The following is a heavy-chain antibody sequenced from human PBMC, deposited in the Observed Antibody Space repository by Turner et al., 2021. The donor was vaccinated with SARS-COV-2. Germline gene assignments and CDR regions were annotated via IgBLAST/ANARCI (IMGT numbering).Heavy chain of an antibody. CDR3: ARGTYYYDSSVYSGTNWFDP. CDR2: ISSSSSYI. J-gene: IGHJ5*02. Sequence: EVQLVESGGGLVKPGGSLRLSCAASGFTFSSYTMYWVRQAPGKGLEWVSSISSSSSYIYYADSVKGRFTISRDNAKNSLYLQKNSLRAEDTAVYYCARGTYYYDSSVYSGTNWFDPWGQGTLVTVSS. V-gene: IGHV3-21*01. D-gene: IGHD3-22*01. CDR1: GFTFSSYT.